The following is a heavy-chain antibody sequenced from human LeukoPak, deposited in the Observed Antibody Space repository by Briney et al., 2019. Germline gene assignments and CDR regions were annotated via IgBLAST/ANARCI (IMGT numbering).Heavy chain of an antibody. V-gene: IGHV3-74*01. Sequence: GGSLRLSCAASRFIFSNYWMHWVRQAPGKGLVWVSRINHDATDTSKADFVKGRFSISRDNARSTVFLQINSLREEERAGCYFLTLTSAVSQSAGDSWCRGTLVTVAS. CDR3: LTLTSAVSQSAGDS. CDR1: RFIFSNYW. J-gene: IGHJ3*01. D-gene: IGHD4-23*01. CDR2: INHDATDT.